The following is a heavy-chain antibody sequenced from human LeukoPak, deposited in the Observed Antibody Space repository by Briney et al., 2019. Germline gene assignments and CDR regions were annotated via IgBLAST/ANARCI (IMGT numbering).Heavy chain of an antibody. D-gene: IGHD6-19*01. J-gene: IGHJ4*02. Sequence: SETLSLTCTVSGGSISSGGYYWSWIRQHPGKGLEWIGYIYYSGSTYYNPSLKSRVTISVDTSKNQFSLKLNSVTAADTAVYYCARGPGGIVVAGLEYYFDYWGQGTLVTVSS. CDR3: ARGPGGIVVAGLEYYFDY. CDR2: IYYSGST. CDR1: GGSISSGGYY. V-gene: IGHV4-31*03.